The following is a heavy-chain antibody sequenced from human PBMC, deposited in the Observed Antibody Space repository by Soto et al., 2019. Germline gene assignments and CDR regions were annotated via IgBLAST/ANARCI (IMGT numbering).Heavy chain of an antibody. D-gene: IGHD5-12*01. V-gene: IGHV3-21*01. CDR2: ISSSSSYI. J-gene: IGHJ4*02. CDR3: ARDIKGPSEHSGYDQEDDHYFDY. Sequence: GGSLRLSCAASGFTFSSYSMNWVRQAPGKGLEWVSSISSSSSYIYYADSVKGRFTISRDNAKNSLYLQMNSLRAEDTAVYYCARDIKGPSEHSGYDQEDDHYFDYWGQGTLVTVSS. CDR1: GFTFSSYS.